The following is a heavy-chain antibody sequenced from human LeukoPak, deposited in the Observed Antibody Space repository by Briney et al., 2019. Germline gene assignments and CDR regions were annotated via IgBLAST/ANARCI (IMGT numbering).Heavy chain of an antibody. CDR2: INPNSGGT. V-gene: IGHV1-2*02. Sequence: ASVKVSCKASGYTFTGYYMHWVRQAPGQGLEWMGWINPNSGGTNYAQKFQGRVTMTRDTPISTAYMELSRLRSDDTAVYYCARDWGDGYNWIDYWGQGTLVTVSS. CDR3: ARDWGDGYNWIDY. D-gene: IGHD5-24*01. CDR1: GYTFTGYY. J-gene: IGHJ4*02.